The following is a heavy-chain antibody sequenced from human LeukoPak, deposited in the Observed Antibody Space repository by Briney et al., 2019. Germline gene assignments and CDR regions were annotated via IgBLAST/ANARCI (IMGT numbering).Heavy chain of an antibody. V-gene: IGHV1-2*06. CDR1: GYTFTGYY. CDR2: INPNSGGT. CDR3: ARTYYYDSRDLDY. Sequence: ASVKVSCKASGYTFTGYYMHWVRQAPGQGLEWMGRINPNSGGTNYAQKFQGRVTMTRHTSISTAYMELRSLRSDDTAVYYCARTYYYDSRDLDYWGQRTLITVSS. D-gene: IGHD3-22*01. J-gene: IGHJ4*02.